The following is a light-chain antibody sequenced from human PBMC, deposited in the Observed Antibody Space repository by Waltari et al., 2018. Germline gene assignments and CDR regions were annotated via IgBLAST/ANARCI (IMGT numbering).Light chain of an antibody. CDR3: QAWDSGTVV. CDR2: QNR. V-gene: IGLV3-1*01. Sequence: SYELTPAPSVSVSPGQPASITCPGDKSGYKYLNWYQHKPGQSPVLVIYQNRKRRSGIPERFSGSISRKTATLTISAAQAMDEADYYCQAWDSGTVVLGGGTKLTVL. J-gene: IGLJ2*01. CDR1: KSGYKY.